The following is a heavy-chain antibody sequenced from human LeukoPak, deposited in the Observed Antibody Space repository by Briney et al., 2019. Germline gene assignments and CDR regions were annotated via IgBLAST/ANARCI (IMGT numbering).Heavy chain of an antibody. CDR1: GGSFSGYY. V-gene: IGHV4-34*01. J-gene: IGHJ6*03. CDR2: INHSGST. CDR3: ARASKFSSDYYYYYYYMDV. Sequence: PSETLSLTCAVYGGSFSGYYWSWIRQPPGKGLEWIGEINHSGSTNYNPSLKSRVTISVDTSKNQFSLKLSSVTAADTAVYYCARASKFSSDYYYYYYYMDVWGKGTTVTVSS. D-gene: IGHD3-22*01.